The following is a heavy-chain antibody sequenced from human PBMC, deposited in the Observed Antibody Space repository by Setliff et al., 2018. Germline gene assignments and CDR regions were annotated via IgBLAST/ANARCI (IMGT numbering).Heavy chain of an antibody. CDR3: AKVITVFGVVILENWFDP. V-gene: IGHV4-59*11. CDR1: GASTNNHF. Sequence: KTSATLSLTCTVSGASTNNHFWSWIRQPPGKGLEWIGYLSHSGSSNYNPSLKSRVTMLVDTSKNQFSLKLSSVTAADTAVYYCAKVITVFGVVILENWFDPWGQGTLVTVSS. CDR2: LSHSGSS. J-gene: IGHJ5*02. D-gene: IGHD3-3*01.